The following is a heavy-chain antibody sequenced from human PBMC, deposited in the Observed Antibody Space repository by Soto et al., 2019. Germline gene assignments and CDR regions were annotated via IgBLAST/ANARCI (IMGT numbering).Heavy chain of an antibody. CDR1: GYSFTSYW. J-gene: IGHJ5*02. Sequence: PGESLKISCNGSGYSFTSYWISWVRQMPGKGLEWMGRIDPSDSYTNYSPSFQGHVTISADKSIRTAYLQWSSLKASDTAMYYCARTPRGIAYGDPWGQGTLVTVSS. D-gene: IGHD6-13*01. CDR3: ARTPRGIAYGDP. V-gene: IGHV5-10-1*01. CDR2: IDPSDSYT.